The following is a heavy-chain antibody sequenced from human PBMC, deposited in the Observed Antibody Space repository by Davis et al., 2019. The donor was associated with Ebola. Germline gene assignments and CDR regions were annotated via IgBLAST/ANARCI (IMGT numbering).Heavy chain of an antibody. J-gene: IGHJ6*02. Sequence: GESLMISCNGSCYSFTSYWLGWVRQLPGKVLEWMGIIYPGDYATRYSTSFPDQVTISADKSISTAYLQWSSLKASDAAMYYCAIIRDVGTMVQGVMTFYYYYGMDVWDQWTTVTVSS. V-gene: IGHV5-51*01. CDR1: CYSFTSYW. D-gene: IGHD3-10*01. CDR2: IYPGDYAT. CDR3: AIIRDVGTMVQGVMTFYYYYGMDV.